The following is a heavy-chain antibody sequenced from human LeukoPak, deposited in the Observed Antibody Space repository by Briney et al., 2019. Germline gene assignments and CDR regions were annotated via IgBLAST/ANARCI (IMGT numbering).Heavy chain of an antibody. Sequence: PGGSLRLSCAASGFTFSRYWMSWVRQAPGKGLEWVAHIKEDGSVEHYVDSVKGRLTISRDNAKNSMYLQVNSLRAEDTAVYYYARVGMSGYSSGWYDHWGQGTLVTVSS. CDR2: IKEDGSVE. V-gene: IGHV3-7*01. CDR1: GFTFSRYW. J-gene: IGHJ5*02. CDR3: ARVGMSGYSSGWYDH. D-gene: IGHD6-19*01.